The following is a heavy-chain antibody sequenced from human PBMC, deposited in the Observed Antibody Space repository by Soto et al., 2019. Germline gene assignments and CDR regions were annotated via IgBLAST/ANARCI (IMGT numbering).Heavy chain of an antibody. V-gene: IGHV3-33*01. D-gene: IGHD3-22*01. CDR2: IWYDGSNK. J-gene: IGHJ4*02. CDR3: ARGVRYYYDSSGYYPPFDY. Sequence: QVQLVESGGGVVQPGRSLRLSCAASGFTFSSYGMHWVRQAPGKGLEWVAVIWYDGSNKYYADSVKGRFTISRDNSKNKLDLQMNSRRAEDTAVYYCARGVRYYYDSSGYYPPFDYWGQGTLVTVSS. CDR1: GFTFSSYG.